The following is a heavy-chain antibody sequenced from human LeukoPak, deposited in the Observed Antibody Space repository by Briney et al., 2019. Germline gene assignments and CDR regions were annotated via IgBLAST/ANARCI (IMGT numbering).Heavy chain of an antibody. J-gene: IGHJ4*02. Sequence: SQTLSLTCVVSGGSLSSGDFSWSWIRQPPGKGLEWLANINHSGSTYYNPSLTGRGTISIDRSRNQFSLKLRSVTAADTAVYYCAAEGSYNAALRPPFDCWGQGSLVTVSS. CDR2: INHSGST. CDR1: GGSLSSGDFS. V-gene: IGHV4-30-2*01. D-gene: IGHD3-10*01. CDR3: AAEGSYNAALRPPFDC.